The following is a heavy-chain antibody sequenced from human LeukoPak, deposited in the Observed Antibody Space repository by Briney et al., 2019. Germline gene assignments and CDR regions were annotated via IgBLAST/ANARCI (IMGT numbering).Heavy chain of an antibody. D-gene: IGHD1-1*01. CDR3: ARLRTSHPYYFDY. V-gene: IGHV4-59*08. CDR2: ILYSADT. CDR1: GGSISKYY. Sequence: SETLSLTCTVSGGSISKYYGNWIRQPPGRVREWIGYILYSADTTNKPSLKSRVTISVDTSQNQFSLKLTSVTAADAAVYYCARLRTSHPYYFDYWGQGTLVTVSS. J-gene: IGHJ4*02.